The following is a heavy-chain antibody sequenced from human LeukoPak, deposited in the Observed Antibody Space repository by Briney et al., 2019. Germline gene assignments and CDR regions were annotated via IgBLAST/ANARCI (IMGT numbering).Heavy chain of an antibody. V-gene: IGHV3-53*01. J-gene: IGHJ4*02. CDR3: ARGRTRSFDY. Sequence: GGSLRLSCAASGFTVSTNYMSWVRQAPGKGLEWVSVIYTSGSTYYADSVKGRFTISRDNSKNTLYLQMNSLRADDTAVYYCARGRTRSFDYWGQGTLVTVSS. CDR1: GFTVSTNY. CDR2: IYTSGST. D-gene: IGHD3/OR15-3a*01.